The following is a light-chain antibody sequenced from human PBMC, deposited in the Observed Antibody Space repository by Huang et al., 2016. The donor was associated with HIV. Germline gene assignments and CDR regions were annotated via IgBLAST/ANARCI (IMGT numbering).Light chain of an antibody. CDR3: QQYNNWPFT. CDR2: GAS. J-gene: IGKJ3*01. V-gene: IGKV3-15*01. Sequence: ERVMTQSPVTLSVSPGERATFSCRASQSISSKLAWYHQKPGQAHRLLIYGASTRATVIPARFSGSGSGTEFTLTISSLQSEDFAVYNCQQYNNWPFTFGPGTRVDIK. CDR1: QSISSK.